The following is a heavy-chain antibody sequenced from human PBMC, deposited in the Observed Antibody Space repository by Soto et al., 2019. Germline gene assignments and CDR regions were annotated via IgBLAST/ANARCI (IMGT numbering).Heavy chain of an antibody. CDR1: GFTFSSYS. CDR3: ARHPERIAEIGWFDP. CDR2: ISSSSSTI. V-gene: IGHV3-48*01. D-gene: IGHD6-13*01. J-gene: IGHJ5*02. Sequence: PGGSLRLSCAASGFTFSSYSMNWVRQAPGKGLECVSFISSSSSTIYYADSVKGRFTIFRDIAKNSLYLQMNSLRAEDTAVYYCARHPERIAEIGWFDPWGQGTLVTVSS.